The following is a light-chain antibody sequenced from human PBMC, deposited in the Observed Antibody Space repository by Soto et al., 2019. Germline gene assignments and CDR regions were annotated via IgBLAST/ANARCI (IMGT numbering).Light chain of an antibody. Sequence: QSVLTQPPSASGSPGQSVTISCAGNSSDVGGYNYVSWYQQHPGKAPKLMIYEISKRPSGVPDRFSGSKSGNTASLTVSGLQAEDEADYYCSSYAASNNFGVFGSGTKVTV. J-gene: IGLJ1*01. CDR1: SSDVGGYNY. V-gene: IGLV2-8*01. CDR2: EIS. CDR3: SSYAASNNFGV.